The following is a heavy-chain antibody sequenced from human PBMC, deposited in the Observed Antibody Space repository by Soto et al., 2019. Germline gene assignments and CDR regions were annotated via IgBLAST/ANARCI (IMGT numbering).Heavy chain of an antibody. V-gene: IGHV3-30*18. CDR3: AKDVVGYDILTGYYSLFDY. CDR2: ISYDGSNK. Sequence: GSLRLSCAASGFTFSSYGMHWVRQAPGKGLEWVAVISYDGSNKYYADSVKGRFTISRGNSKNTLYLQMNSLRAEDTAVYYCAKDVVGYDILTGYYSLFDYWGQGTLGTVSS. D-gene: IGHD3-9*01. CDR1: GFTFSSYG. J-gene: IGHJ4*02.